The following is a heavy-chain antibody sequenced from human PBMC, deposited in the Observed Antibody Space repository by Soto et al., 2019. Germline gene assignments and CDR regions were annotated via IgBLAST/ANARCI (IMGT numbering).Heavy chain of an antibody. Sequence: SETLSLTCTVSGGSISSGDYYWSWIRQPPGKGLEWIGYIYYSGSTYYNPSLKSRVTISVDTSKNQFSLKLSSVTAADTAVYYCARVKKRYYDSSGSYFQHWGQGTLVTVSS. CDR3: ARVKKRYYDSSGSYFQH. CDR1: GGSISSGDYY. V-gene: IGHV4-30-4*01. D-gene: IGHD3-22*01. J-gene: IGHJ1*01. CDR2: IYYSGST.